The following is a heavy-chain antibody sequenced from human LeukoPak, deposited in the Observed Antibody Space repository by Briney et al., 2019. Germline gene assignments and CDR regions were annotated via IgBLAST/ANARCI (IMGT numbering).Heavy chain of an antibody. Sequence: TPSETLSLTCAVSGGSISSSNWWSWVRQPPGKGLEWIGEIYHSGSTNYNPSLKSRVTMSVDTSKNQFSLKLSSVTAADTAVYYCARDFPTTGDFWSGYYPPAYYYYYMDVWGKGTTVTVSS. CDR1: GGSISSSNW. CDR2: IYHSGST. CDR3: ARDFPTTGDFWSGYYPPAYYYYYMDV. J-gene: IGHJ6*03. D-gene: IGHD3-3*01. V-gene: IGHV4-4*02.